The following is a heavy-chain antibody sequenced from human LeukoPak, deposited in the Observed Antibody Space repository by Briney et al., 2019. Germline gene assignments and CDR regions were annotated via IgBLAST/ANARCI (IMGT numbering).Heavy chain of an antibody. CDR3: AKDIVSNPYYFDY. V-gene: IGHV3-21*04. CDR2: ISSSSSYI. D-gene: IGHD1-26*01. J-gene: IGHJ4*02. Sequence: GGSLRLSCAASGFTFSSYSMNWVRQAPGKGLEWVSSISSSSSYIYYADSVKGRFTISRDNAKNSLYLQMNSLRAEDTALYYCAKDIVSNPYYFDYWGQGTLVTVSS. CDR1: GFTFSSYS.